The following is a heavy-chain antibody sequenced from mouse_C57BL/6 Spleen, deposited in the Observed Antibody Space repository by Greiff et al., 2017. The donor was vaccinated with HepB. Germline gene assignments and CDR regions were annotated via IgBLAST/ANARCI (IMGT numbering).Heavy chain of an antibody. CDR2: IYPGSGNT. CDR3: ARTGTVADY. J-gene: IGHJ2*01. V-gene: IGHV1-76*01. Sequence: QVQLQQSGAELVRPGASVKLSCKASGYTFTDYYINWVKQRPGQGLEWIARIYPGSGNTYYNEKFKGKATLTAEKSSSTAYMQLSSLTSEDSAVYFCARTGTVADYWGQGTTLTVSS. D-gene: IGHD1-1*01. CDR1: GYTFTDYY.